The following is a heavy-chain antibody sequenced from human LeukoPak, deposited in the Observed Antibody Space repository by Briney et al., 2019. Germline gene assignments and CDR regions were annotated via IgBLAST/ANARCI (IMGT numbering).Heavy chain of an antibody. V-gene: IGHV3-21*01. CDR1: GFTFSDYD. CDR2: ISYLSSHV. J-gene: IGHJ4*02. Sequence: GGSLRLSCSASGFTFSDYDMNWVRQAPGKGLEWVSSISYLSSHVYYGDSVKGRFSISRDNAKNSLYLQMNSLGAEDTAIYCCGRAFPPLRTSSAGDLWGQGILVTVSS. CDR3: GRAFPPLRTSSAGDL. D-gene: IGHD3-16*01.